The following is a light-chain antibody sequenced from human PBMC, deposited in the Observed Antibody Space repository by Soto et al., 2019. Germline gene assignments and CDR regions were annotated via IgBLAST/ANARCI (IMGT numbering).Light chain of an antibody. Sequence: DIQMTQSPCTLSASVGDRVTITCRASQSINTWLAWYQQKPGTVPKLLIYEASTLESGVPSRFSGSRSGTEFTLTVSSLQPDDFATYYCQQYNDSFPYTFGQGTKVDSK. J-gene: IGKJ2*01. CDR1: QSINTW. V-gene: IGKV1-5*03. CDR3: QQYNDSFPYT. CDR2: EAS.